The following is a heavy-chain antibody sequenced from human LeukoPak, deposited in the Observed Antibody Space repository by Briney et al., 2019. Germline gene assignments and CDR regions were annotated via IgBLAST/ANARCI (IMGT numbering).Heavy chain of an antibody. CDR2: INPNSGGT. V-gene: IGHV1-2*02. Sequence: GASVKVSCKASGYTFTGYYTTLVRQAPGQGLEWMGWINPNSGGTNYAQKFRGRVTMTRDTSISTAYMELSRLRSDDTAVYYCARARGYCSSTSCDTSQVYFQHWGQGTLVTVSS. D-gene: IGHD2-2*02. J-gene: IGHJ1*01. CDR3: ARARGYCSSTSCDTSQVYFQH. CDR1: GYTFTGYY.